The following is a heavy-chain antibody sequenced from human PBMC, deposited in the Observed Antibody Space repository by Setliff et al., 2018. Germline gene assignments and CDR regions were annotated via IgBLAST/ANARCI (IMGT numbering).Heavy chain of an antibody. CDR1: GFTISSYW. J-gene: IGHJ4*02. CDR3: ARAFGSGWF. D-gene: IGHD6-19*01. V-gene: IGHV3-7*01. Sequence: GGSLRRSCPASGFTISSYWMSWVRQAPGKGLKWVANIKQDGSEKYYVESVKVRLTISRENAKNSLYLQMNSLRAEDTAVYYCARAFGSGWFWCQGTLVTVSS. CDR2: IKQDGSEK.